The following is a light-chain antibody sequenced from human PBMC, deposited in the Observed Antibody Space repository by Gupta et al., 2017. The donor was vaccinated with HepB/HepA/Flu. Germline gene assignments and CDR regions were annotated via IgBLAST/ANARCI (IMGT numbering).Light chain of an antibody. J-gene: IGKJ2*02. V-gene: IGKV2-30*02. CDR3: MKGTLPWT. CDR2: EVS. Sequence: VVVTPSPLSLPVTLGQSASISCRSSQSLVHSDGYIYLNWFHQRPGQSPRRLIYEVSNRDSGVPDRFSGSGSGTDFTLKISRVEAEDVGVYYCMKGTLPWTFGQGTKVEIK. CDR1: QSLVHSDGYIY.